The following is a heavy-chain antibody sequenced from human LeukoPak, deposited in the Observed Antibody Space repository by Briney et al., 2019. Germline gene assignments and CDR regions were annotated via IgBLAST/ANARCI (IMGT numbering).Heavy chain of an antibody. CDR3: AKGSIADYDFWGGYYTHYFDY. V-gene: IGHV3-23*01. Sequence: GGSLILSCAASGFTFSSYAMSSVRQAPGKGLEWVSAISGSGGSTYYADSVKGRFTISRDNSKNTLYLQMNSLRAEDTAVYYCAKGSIADYDFWGGYYTHYFDYWGQGTLVTVSS. D-gene: IGHD3-3*01. J-gene: IGHJ4*02. CDR2: ISGSGGST. CDR1: GFTFSSYA.